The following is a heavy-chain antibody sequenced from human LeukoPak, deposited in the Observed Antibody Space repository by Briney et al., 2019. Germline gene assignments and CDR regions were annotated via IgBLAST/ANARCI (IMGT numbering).Heavy chain of an antibody. J-gene: IGHJ4*02. CDR3: AGSGGLGLMATIRGDY. CDR1: GFTFSSYS. Sequence: GGSLRLSCAASGFTFSSYSMNWVRQAPGKGLEWVSSISSSSSYIYYADSVKGRFTISRDNAKNSLYLQMNSLRAEDTAVYYWAGSGGLGLMATIRGDYWGQGTLVTVS. D-gene: IGHD5-24*01. V-gene: IGHV3-21*01. CDR2: ISSSSSYI.